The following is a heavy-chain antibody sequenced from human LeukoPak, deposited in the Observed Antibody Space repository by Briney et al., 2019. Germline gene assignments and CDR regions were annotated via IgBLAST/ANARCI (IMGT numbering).Heavy chain of an antibody. CDR1: GGPISSYY. Sequence: PSETLSLTCTVSGGPISSYYWSWIRQPAGKGLEWIGRIYTSGSTNYNPSLKSRVTMSVDTSKNQSSLKLSSVTAADTAVYYCARVIVVVPAAAIYYYYMDVWGKGTTVTVSS. V-gene: IGHV4-4*07. J-gene: IGHJ6*03. D-gene: IGHD2-2*01. CDR3: ARVIVVVPAAAIYYYYMDV. CDR2: IYTSGST.